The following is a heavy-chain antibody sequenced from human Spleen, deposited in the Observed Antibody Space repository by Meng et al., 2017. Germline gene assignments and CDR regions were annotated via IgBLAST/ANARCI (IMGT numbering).Heavy chain of an antibody. V-gene: IGHV3-7*01. D-gene: IGHD6-19*01. CDR2: IKQDGSEK. CDR3: ARDRPVAGTGYYYYYYGMDV. J-gene: IGHJ6*02. Sequence: GESLKISCAASGFTFSSYWMSWVRQAPGKGLEWVANIKQDGSEKYYVDSVKGRFTISRDNAKNSLYLQMNSLRAEDTAVYYCARDRPVAGTGYYYYYYGMDVWGQGTTVTVSS. CDR1: GFTFSSYW.